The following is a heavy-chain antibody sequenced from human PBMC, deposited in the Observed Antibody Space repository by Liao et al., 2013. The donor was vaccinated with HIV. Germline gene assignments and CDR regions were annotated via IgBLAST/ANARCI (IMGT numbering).Heavy chain of an antibody. D-gene: IGHD6-19*01. CDR2: INHSGST. Sequence: QVQLQQWGAGLLKPSETLSLTCAVYGGSFSGYYWSWIRQPPGKGLEWIGEINHSGSTNYNPSLKSRVTISVDTSKNQFSLKLSSVTAADTAVYYCARGRSSGWYRRDYYYFDYWGQGTLVTVSS. J-gene: IGHJ4*02. CDR1: GGSFSGYY. V-gene: IGHV4-34*01. CDR3: ARGRSSGWYRRDYYYFDY.